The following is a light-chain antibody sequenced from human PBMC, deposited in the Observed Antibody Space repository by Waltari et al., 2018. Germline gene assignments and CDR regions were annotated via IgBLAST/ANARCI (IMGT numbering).Light chain of an antibody. V-gene: IGKV4-1*01. J-gene: IGKJ2*01. CDR2: WAS. Sequence: DIVMTQSPDSLAVSLGAGATVNCESSQSVLYSSNNENYLAWYQQKPGQPPKLLISWASIRDSGVPDRFSGSGSGTSFTLTINSLQAEDVATYYCQQYYSSPPTFGQGTKLEIK. CDR1: QSVLYSSNNENY. CDR3: QQYYSSPPT.